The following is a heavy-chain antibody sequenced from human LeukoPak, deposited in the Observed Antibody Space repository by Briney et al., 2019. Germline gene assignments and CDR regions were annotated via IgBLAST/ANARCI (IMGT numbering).Heavy chain of an antibody. D-gene: IGHD1-26*01. Sequence: ASETLSLTCTVSGGSISSYYWSWIRQPPGKGLEWIGYISYSGSTDYNPSLKCRVTISLDTSKNQFSLRLSSVTAADTAVYYCARETRLHSGSYSNDAFDIWGQGTMVTVSS. CDR1: GGSISSYY. J-gene: IGHJ3*02. V-gene: IGHV4-59*01. CDR2: ISYSGST. CDR3: ARETRLHSGSYSNDAFDI.